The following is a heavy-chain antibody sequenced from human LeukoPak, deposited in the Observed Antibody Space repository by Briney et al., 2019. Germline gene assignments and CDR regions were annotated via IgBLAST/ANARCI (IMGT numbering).Heavy chain of an antibody. J-gene: IGHJ4*02. D-gene: IGHD6-19*01. CDR2: IIPIFGTA. Sequence: SVKVSCKASGGTFSSYAISWVRQAPGQGLEWMGGIIPIFGTANYAQKFQGRVTITADKSTSTAYMELSSPRSEDTAVYYCARVPQYSSGWLSFDYWGQGTLVTVSS. V-gene: IGHV1-69*06. CDR1: GGTFSSYA. CDR3: ARVPQYSSGWLSFDY.